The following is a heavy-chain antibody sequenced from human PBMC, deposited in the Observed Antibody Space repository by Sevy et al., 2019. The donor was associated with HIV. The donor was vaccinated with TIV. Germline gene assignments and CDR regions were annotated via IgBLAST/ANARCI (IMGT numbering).Heavy chain of an antibody. D-gene: IGHD2-8*01. CDR1: GFTFSKYS. V-gene: IGHV3-23*01. CDR2: LSFGCGKI. Sequence: GGSLRLSCAASGFTFSKYSMSWVRQPPGKGLEWVSTLSFGCGKINYADSVKGRFNISRDNSKSSVYLQMNNLSPEDTAVYYCAREGCTKPHDYWGQGTLVTVSS. CDR3: AREGCTKPHDY. J-gene: IGHJ4*02.